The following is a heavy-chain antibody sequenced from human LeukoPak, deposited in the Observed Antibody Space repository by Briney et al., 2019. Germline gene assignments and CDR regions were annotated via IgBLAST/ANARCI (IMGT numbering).Heavy chain of an antibody. CDR2: INHSGST. CDR3: ARLGSDGSGSPYYYYYYMDV. CDR1: GGSFSGYY. D-gene: IGHD3-10*01. V-gene: IGHV4-34*01. Sequence: PSETLSLTCAVYGGSFSGYYWSWIRQPPGKGLEWIGKINHSGSTNYNPSLKSRVTISVDTSKNQFSLKLSSVTAADTAVYYCARLGSDGSGSPYYYYYYMDVWGKGTTVTVSS. J-gene: IGHJ6*03.